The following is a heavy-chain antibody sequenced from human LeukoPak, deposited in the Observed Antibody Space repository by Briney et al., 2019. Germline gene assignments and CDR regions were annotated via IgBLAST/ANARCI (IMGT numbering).Heavy chain of an antibody. V-gene: IGHV4-30-4*07. CDR2: IFYSGST. J-gene: IGHJ5*02. Sequence: SETLSLTCAVSGGSMSSGSSCWSWIRQPPGKGLEWIGHIFYSGSTYYNPSLKSRLTMSVDRSKNQFSLNLSSVTAADTAVYYCAREVSGSPNNWFDPWGQGTLVTVSS. CDR1: GGSMSSGSSC. CDR3: AREVSGSPNNWFDP. D-gene: IGHD3-10*01.